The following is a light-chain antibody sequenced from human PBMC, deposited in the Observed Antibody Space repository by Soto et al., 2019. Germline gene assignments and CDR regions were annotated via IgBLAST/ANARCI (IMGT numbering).Light chain of an antibody. CDR2: RAS. CDR1: QSISSN. V-gene: IGKV3-15*01. CDR3: HQYENWPQT. Sequence: EIVMTQSPATLSVSPGERATLSNRASQSISSNLAWYQQKLGQAPRLLIYRASTRATGIPARFSGSGSGTEFTLTICSLQSEDFALYYCHQYENWPQTFGQGTKVE. J-gene: IGKJ1*01.